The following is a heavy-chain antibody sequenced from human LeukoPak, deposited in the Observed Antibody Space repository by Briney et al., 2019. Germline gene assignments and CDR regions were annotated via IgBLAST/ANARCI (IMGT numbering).Heavy chain of an antibody. V-gene: IGHV3-23*01. D-gene: IGHD3-10*01. Sequence: GGSLRLSCAASGFTFGSYGMSWVRQAPGKGLEWVSAISGSGGSTYYADSVKGRFTISRDNSKNTLYLQMNSLRAEDTAVYYCAKDPMVRDPTGDYWGQGTLVTVSS. J-gene: IGHJ4*02. CDR2: ISGSGGST. CDR1: GFTFGSYG. CDR3: AKDPMVRDPTGDY.